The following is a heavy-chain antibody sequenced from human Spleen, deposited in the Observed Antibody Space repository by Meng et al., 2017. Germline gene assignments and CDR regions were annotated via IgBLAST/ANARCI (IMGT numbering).Heavy chain of an antibody. V-gene: IGHV3-20*04. Sequence: GESLNIYCPASGFLFDDYGMSWVRQTPGKGLEWVSGINWHVGGAGYADSVKCLFTISRDNTKNSLFLQMNSLRAEDTALYYCARDLGADCTSTSCYQVVAFDIWGQGTMVTVSS. J-gene: IGHJ3*02. CDR2: INWHVGGA. CDR3: ARDLGADCTSTSCYQVVAFDI. CDR1: GFLFDDYG. D-gene: IGHD2-2*01.